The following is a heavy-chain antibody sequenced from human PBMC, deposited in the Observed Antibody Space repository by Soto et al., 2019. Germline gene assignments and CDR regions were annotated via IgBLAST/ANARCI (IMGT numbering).Heavy chain of an antibody. CDR3: ARGIAMIVVVDGDAPGNYYLDS. D-gene: IGHD3-22*01. CDR1: GGSFSGYY. Sequence: LSLTCAVYGGSFSGYYWTWIRQPPGKGLEWIGEINHSGNTNYNPSLKSRVTISVDTSKNQFSRRLNSVTAADTAVYYCARGIAMIVVVDGDAPGNYYLDSWGQGTLVTVSS. CDR2: INHSGNT. V-gene: IGHV4-34*01. J-gene: IGHJ4*02.